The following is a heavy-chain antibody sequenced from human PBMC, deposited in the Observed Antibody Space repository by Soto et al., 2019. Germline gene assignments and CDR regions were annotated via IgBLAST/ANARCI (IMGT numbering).Heavy chain of an antibody. CDR1: GGSISSYY. D-gene: IGHD3-22*01. CDR2: IYYSGST. J-gene: IGHJ4*02. V-gene: IGHV4-59*01. Sequence: TSETLSLTCTVSGGSISSYYWSWIRQPPGKGLEWIGYIYYSGSTNYNPSLKSRVTISVDTSKNQFSLKLSSVTAADTAVYYCARADTYYYDSSGYRFWGQGTLVTVSS. CDR3: ARADTYYYDSSGYRF.